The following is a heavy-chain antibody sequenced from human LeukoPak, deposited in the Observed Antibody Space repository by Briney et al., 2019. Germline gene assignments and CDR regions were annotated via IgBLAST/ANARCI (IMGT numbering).Heavy chain of an antibody. Sequence: GASVKVSCKASGYTFTSYDINWVRQATGQGLEWMGWMNPNSGNTGYAQKFQGRVTVTRNTSISTAYMELSSLRSEDTAVYYCARGQGWLFDWLLVAPNWFDPWGQGTLVTVSS. V-gene: IGHV1-8*01. D-gene: IGHD3-9*01. CDR3: ARGQGWLFDWLLVAPNWFDP. CDR1: GYTFTSYD. CDR2: MNPNSGNT. J-gene: IGHJ5*02.